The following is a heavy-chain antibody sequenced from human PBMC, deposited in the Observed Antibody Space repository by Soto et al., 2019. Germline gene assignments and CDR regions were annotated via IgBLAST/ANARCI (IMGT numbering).Heavy chain of an antibody. V-gene: IGHV1-69*13. CDR3: ARGYSYGHAFYN. Sequence: SVKVSCKASGGTFISCAISWVRQAPGQGLEWMGGIIPIFGTANYAQKFQGRVTITADESTSTAYMELSSLRSEDTAVYYCARGYSYGHAFYNWGQGTMVTVS. J-gene: IGHJ3*02. D-gene: IGHD5-18*01. CDR1: GGTFISCA. CDR2: IIPIFGTA.